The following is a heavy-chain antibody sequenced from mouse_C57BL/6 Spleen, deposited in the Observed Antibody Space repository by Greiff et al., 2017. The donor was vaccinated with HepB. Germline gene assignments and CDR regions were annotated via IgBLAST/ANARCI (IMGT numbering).Heavy chain of an antibody. D-gene: IGHD2-3*01. CDR2: IDPSDSYT. J-gene: IGHJ3*01. CDR3: GWLRGFAY. Sequence: QVQLQQPGAELVKPGASVKLSCKASGYTFTSYWMQWVKQRPGKGLEWIGEIDPSDSYTNYNQKFKGKATLTLETSSSTAYMQLSSLTSEDSAVYYWGWLRGFAYWGQGTLVTVSA. CDR1: GYTFTSYW. V-gene: IGHV1-50*01.